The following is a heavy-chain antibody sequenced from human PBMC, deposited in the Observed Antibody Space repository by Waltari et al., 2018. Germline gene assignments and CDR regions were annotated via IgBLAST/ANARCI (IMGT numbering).Heavy chain of an antibody. V-gene: IGHV4-4*02. J-gene: IGHJ4*02. CDR3: ARDLGRGLFLDS. D-gene: IGHD2-15*01. CDR2: VQRNGRT. Sequence: CGWCRPSPDEGLEWIGQVQRNGRTNYNPSLASRAIVSLDSSMNQFSLRILSATAADTAVYYCARDLGRGLFLDSWGQGTLVTVSP.